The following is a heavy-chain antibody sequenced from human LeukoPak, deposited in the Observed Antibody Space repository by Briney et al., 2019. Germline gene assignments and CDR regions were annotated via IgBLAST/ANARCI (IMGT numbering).Heavy chain of an antibody. CDR1: GGSISSYF. CDR2: IYYSGST. D-gene: IGHD3-3*01. CDR3: ARVLAHNYYFYFDMDV. J-gene: IGHJ6*03. Sequence: SETLSLTCTVSGGSISSYFWSWIRQPPGKGLEWIGYIYYSGSTNYNPSLKSRVTISVDTSKNQFSLKLTSMTVADTAVYYWARVLAHNYYFYFDMDVGGKRTTHTVS. V-gene: IGHV4-59*01.